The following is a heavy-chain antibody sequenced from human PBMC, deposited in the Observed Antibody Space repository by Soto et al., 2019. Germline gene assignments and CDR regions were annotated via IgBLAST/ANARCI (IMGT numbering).Heavy chain of an antibody. Sequence: EVQLLESGGGLVQPGGSLRLSCAASGFTFSSYAMSWVRQAPGKGLEWVSAISGSGGSTYYADSVKGRFTISRDNSKNTLYLQMNSLRAEDTAVYYCAKDTVAGTLKPYYFDYWGQGTLVTVSS. D-gene: IGHD6-19*01. CDR2: ISGSGGST. CDR1: GFTFSSYA. J-gene: IGHJ4*02. CDR3: AKDTVAGTLKPYYFDY. V-gene: IGHV3-23*01.